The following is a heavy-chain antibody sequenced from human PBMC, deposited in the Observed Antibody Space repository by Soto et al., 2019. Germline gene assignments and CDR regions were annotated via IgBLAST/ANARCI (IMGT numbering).Heavy chain of an antibody. Sequence: ESGGGVVQPGRSLRLSCAASGFTFSSYGMHWVRQAPGKGLEWVAVISYDGSNKYYADSVKGRFTISRDNSKNTLYLQMNSLRAEDTAVYYCAKDSSSVAGPPYYYYGMDVWGQGTTVTVSS. CDR1: GFTFSSYG. V-gene: IGHV3-30*18. J-gene: IGHJ6*02. CDR3: AKDSSSVAGPPYYYYGMDV. D-gene: IGHD6-19*01. CDR2: ISYDGSNK.